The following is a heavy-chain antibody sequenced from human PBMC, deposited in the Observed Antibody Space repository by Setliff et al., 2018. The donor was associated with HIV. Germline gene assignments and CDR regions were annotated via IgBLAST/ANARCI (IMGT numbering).Heavy chain of an antibody. Sequence: SETLSLTCAVYGGSFSNYYWTWIRQPPGKGLEWLGEINHSGSTYYNPSLKSRVTISVDTSKNQFSLKLSSVTATDTAVYYCARHVPSVPVTTKTPLAYWGQGVLVTVSS. V-gene: IGHV4-34*01. J-gene: IGHJ4*02. CDR1: GGSFSNYY. D-gene: IGHD4-17*01. CDR3: ARHVPSVPVTTKTPLAY. CDR2: INHSGST.